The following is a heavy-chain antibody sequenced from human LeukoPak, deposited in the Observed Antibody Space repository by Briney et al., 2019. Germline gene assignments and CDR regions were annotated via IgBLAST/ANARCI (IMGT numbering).Heavy chain of an antibody. CDR3: ARAYYYGSGSYYGY. Sequence: SVTVSCKASGGTFSSYAISWVRQAPGQGLEWMGGIIPIFGTANYAQKFQGRVTITADESTSTAYMELSSLRSEDTAVYYCARAYYYGSGSYYGYWGQGTLVTVSS. V-gene: IGHV1-69*01. CDR2: IIPIFGTA. CDR1: GGTFSSYA. D-gene: IGHD3-10*01. J-gene: IGHJ4*02.